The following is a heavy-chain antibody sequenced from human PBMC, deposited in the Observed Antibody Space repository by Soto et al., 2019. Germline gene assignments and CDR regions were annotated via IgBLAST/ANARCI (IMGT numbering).Heavy chain of an antibody. V-gene: IGHV1-69*12. CDR3: AGDGSTGETAMVSQCEYGRDA. D-gene: IGHD5-18*01. Sequence: QVQLVQSGAEVRKPGSSVTVSCKVSGDSFISYAISWVRQAPGQGLEWMVGLIPIFGRGDYGQRFEGGVAVTADETTSTGHMEQSGARSGDAAVYYCAGDGSTGETAMVSQCEYGRDAWGQGTTVTVSS. J-gene: IGHJ6*02. CDR2: LIPIFGRG. CDR1: GDSFISYA.